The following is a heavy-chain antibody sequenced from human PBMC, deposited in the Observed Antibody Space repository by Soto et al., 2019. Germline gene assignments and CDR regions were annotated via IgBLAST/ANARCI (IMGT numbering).Heavy chain of an antibody. J-gene: IGHJ6*03. CDR1: GFTFDDYA. Sequence: PGGSLRLSCAASGFTFDDYAMHWVRQAPGKGLEWVSGISWNSGSIGYVDSVKGRFTISRDDAKNSLYLQMNSLRAEDTALYYCARTGMGYYYYMDVWGKGTTVTAP. CDR3: ARTGMGYYYYMDV. V-gene: IGHV3-9*01. CDR2: ISWNSGSI.